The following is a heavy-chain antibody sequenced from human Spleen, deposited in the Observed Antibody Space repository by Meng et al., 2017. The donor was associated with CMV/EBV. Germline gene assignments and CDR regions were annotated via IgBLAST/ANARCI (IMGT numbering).Heavy chain of an antibody. CDR2: ISYRART. CDR3: ARGHIFCTNDVCYGSAYYFDY. J-gene: IGHJ4*02. CDR1: GGSLSSRNFY. Sequence: GSLRLSCTVSGGSLSSRNFYWGWTRQPPGKGLEWIGSISYRARTYYNPSLRSPFSISVDTSKNQFSLRLSSVTAADTAVYFCARGHIFCTNDVCYGSAYYFDYWGQGTLVTVSS. D-gene: IGHD2-8*01. V-gene: IGHV4-39*07.